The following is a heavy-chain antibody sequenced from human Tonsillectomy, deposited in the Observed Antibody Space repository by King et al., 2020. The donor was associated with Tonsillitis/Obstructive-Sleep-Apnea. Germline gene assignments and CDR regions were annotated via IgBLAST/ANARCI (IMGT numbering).Heavy chain of an antibody. CDR3: ARNYRRYFDY. D-gene: IGHD3-16*02. CDR1: GFSLSNHA. Sequence: VQLVESGGGVVQPGKSLRLSCAASGFSLSNHAMYWVRQAPGEGLEWVAFISYDGSNKYNADSVKGRFTISRDNSKNTRYMQMDSLRADDTAVYYCARNYRRYFDYWGQGTLVTVSS. J-gene: IGHJ4*02. CDR2: ISYDGSNK. V-gene: IGHV3-30*04.